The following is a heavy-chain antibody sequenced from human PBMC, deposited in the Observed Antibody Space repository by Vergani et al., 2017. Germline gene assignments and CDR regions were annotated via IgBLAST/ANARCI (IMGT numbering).Heavy chain of an antibody. CDR2: IRYDGSNK. J-gene: IGHJ4*02. Sequence: QVQLVESGGGVVQPGGSLRLSCAASGFTFSSYGMHWVRQAPGKGLEWEAFIRYDGSNKYYADSVKGRFTISRDNSKNTLYLQMNSLRAEDTAVYYCACATYYDILTGHYPDYWGQGTLVIVSA. CDR3: ACATYYDILTGHYPDY. V-gene: IGHV3-30*02. D-gene: IGHD3-9*01. CDR1: GFTFSSYG.